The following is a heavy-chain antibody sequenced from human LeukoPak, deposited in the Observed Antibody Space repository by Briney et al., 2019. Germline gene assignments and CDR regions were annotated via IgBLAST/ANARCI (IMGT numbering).Heavy chain of an antibody. D-gene: IGHD5-24*01. CDR1: GFTFDGYA. V-gene: IGHV3-43*02. J-gene: IGHJ6*02. Sequence: PGGSLRLSCAASGFTFDGYAMHWVRQAPGKGLEWVSLISGDGCSSYYPDSVKGRFTISRDNSKNSLYLQMNSLRTEDTALYYCAAGRVEMATVSYSYGMDVWGQGTTVTVSS. CDR3: AAGRVEMATVSYSYGMDV. CDR2: ISGDGCSS.